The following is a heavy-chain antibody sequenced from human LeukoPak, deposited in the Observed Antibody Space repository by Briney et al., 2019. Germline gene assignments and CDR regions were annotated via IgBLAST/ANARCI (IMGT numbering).Heavy chain of an antibody. J-gene: IGHJ3*02. Sequence: GGSLRLSCAASGFTFSSYEMNWVRQAPGKGLEWISYISSSGSAIYYADSVKGRFTISRDNVKNSLFLQMNSLRAEDTAVYYCASTPGAFDIWGQGTMVTVSS. D-gene: IGHD1-1*01. CDR3: ASTPGAFDI. CDR2: ISSSGSAI. CDR1: GFTFSSYE. V-gene: IGHV3-48*03.